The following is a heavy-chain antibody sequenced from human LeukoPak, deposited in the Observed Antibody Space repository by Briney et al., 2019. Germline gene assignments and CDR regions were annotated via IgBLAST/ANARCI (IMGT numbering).Heavy chain of an antibody. Sequence: ASVKVSCKASGYTFTSYGISWVRQAPGQGLEWMGWISAYNGNTNYAQKLQGRATMTTGTSTSTAYMELRSLRSDDTAVYYCARDQGYSGSYGWFDPWGQGTLVTVSS. J-gene: IGHJ5*02. CDR1: GYTFTSYG. CDR2: ISAYNGNT. V-gene: IGHV1-18*01. CDR3: ARDQGYSGSYGWFDP. D-gene: IGHD1-26*01.